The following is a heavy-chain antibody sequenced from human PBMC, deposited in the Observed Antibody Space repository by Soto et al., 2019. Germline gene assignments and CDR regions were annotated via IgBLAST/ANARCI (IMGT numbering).Heavy chain of an antibody. V-gene: IGHV3-49*03. J-gene: IGHJ4*02. CDR2: IRSKAYGGTT. CDR3: SSSGYSYGYTLAFDY. Sequence: HPGGSLRLSCTASGFTFGDYAMSWFRQAPGKGLEWVGFIRSKAYGGTTEYAASVKGRFTISRDDSKSIAYLQMNSLKTEDTAVYYCSSSGYSYGYTLAFDYWGQGTLVTVSS. D-gene: IGHD5-18*01. CDR1: GFTFGDYA.